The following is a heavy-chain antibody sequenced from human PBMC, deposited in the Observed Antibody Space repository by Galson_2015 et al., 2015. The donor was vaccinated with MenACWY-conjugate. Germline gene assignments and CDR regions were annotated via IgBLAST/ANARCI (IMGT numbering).Heavy chain of an antibody. Sequence: SLRLSCAAPRFSFSTYAMSWVRQTPGKGLEWVSTIDGSGDTTYYADSVKGRFTISRDNSKNTLYMQMNSLRAEDMALYYFSKDAKGDFAVVPGAAGHWGQGTLVTVAS. CDR3: SKDAKGDFAVVPGAAGH. D-gene: IGHD3-3*01. CDR1: RFSFSTYA. V-gene: IGHV3-23*01. CDR2: IDGSGDTT. J-gene: IGHJ4*02.